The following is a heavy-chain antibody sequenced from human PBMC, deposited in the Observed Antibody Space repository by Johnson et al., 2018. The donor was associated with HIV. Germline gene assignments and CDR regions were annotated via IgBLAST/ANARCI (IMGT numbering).Heavy chain of an antibody. V-gene: IGHV3-74*01. Sequence: VQLVESGGGLVKPGGSQRLSCAVSGFTFNTYWMHWVRQAPGKGLVWVARINSDGGSTSYVDSVKGRFTISRDNARNTLYLQMNSLRADDTAGYYCAREGPSERAGFDIWGQGTMVTVSS. CDR2: INSDGGST. CDR3: AREGPSERAGFDI. CDR1: GFTFNTYW. J-gene: IGHJ3*02.